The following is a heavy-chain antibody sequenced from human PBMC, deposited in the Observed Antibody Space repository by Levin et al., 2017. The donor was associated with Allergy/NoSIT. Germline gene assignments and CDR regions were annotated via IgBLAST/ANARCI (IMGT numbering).Heavy chain of an antibody. CDR1: GGSISSSSYY. J-gene: IGHJ6*03. D-gene: IGHD2-2*01. CDR2: IYYSGST. CDR3: ARQGCSSTSCSPYYYYYYYMDV. V-gene: IGHV4-39*01. Sequence: PGGSLRLSCTVSGGSISSSSYYWGWIRQPPGKGLEWIGSIYYSGSTYYNPSLKSRVTISVDTSKNQFSLKLSSVTAADTAVYYCARQGCSSTSCSPYYYYYYYMDVWGKGTTVTVSS.